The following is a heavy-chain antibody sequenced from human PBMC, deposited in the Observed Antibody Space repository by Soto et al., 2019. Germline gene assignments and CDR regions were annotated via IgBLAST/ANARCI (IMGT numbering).Heavy chain of an antibody. J-gene: IGHJ4*02. D-gene: IGHD6-13*01. CDR3: ARLQAAAGDNDLTFDY. CDR1: GYSFTSYW. Sequence: PGESLKISCKGSGYSFTSYWIGWVRQMPGKGLELMGIIYPGDSDTRYSPSFQGQVTISADKSISTAYLQWSSLKASDTAMYYCARLQAAAGDNDLTFDYWGQGTLVTVSS. CDR2: IYPGDSDT. V-gene: IGHV5-51*01.